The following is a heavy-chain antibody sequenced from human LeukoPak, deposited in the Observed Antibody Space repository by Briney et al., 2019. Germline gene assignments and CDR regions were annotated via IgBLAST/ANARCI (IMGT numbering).Heavy chain of an antibody. J-gene: IGHJ4*02. CDR2: ISHSSSYI. Sequence: GGSLRLSCAASGFTFSSYSMNWVRQAPGKGLEWVSSISHSSSYIYYADSVKGRFTISRDNAKNSLYLQMNSLRAEDTAVYYCARWELIDYWGQGTLVTVSS. D-gene: IGHD1-26*01. V-gene: IGHV3-21*01. CDR1: GFTFSSYS. CDR3: ARWELIDY.